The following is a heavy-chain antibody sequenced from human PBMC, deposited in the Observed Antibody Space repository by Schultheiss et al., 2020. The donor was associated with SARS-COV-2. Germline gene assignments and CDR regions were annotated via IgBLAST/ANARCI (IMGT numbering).Heavy chain of an antibody. J-gene: IGHJ4*02. CDR2: IKQDGSEK. D-gene: IGHD5-12*01. CDR3: ARGGGYGRHDV. V-gene: IGHV3-7*03. Sequence: GGSLRLSCAASGFTFSSYWMSWVRQAPGKGLEWVANIKQDGSEKYYVDSVRGRFTISRDNAENSLYLQMNSLRAEDTALYYCARGGGYGRHDVWGQGTLVTVSS. CDR1: GFTFSSYW.